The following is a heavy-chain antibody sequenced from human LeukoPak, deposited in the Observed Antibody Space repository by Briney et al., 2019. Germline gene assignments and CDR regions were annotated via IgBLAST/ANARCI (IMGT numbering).Heavy chain of an antibody. CDR2: MNPNSGNT. D-gene: IGHD3-3*01. V-gene: IGHV1-8*03. CDR3: ARGPKTLNYDFWSGYSKGDY. Sequence: GASVKVSCKASGYTFTSYDINWVRQATGQGLEWMGWMNPNSGNTGYAQKFQGRVTITRKASISTAYMELSSLRSEDTAVYYCARGPKTLNYDFWSGYSKGDYWGQGTLVTVSS. CDR1: GYTFTSYD. J-gene: IGHJ4*02.